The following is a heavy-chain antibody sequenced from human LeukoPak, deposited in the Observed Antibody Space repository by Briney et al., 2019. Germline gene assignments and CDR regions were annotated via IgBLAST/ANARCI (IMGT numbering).Heavy chain of an antibody. Sequence: GGSLSLPCPPPGSTSSTHSIHWARQPQGRGQDWVAKIIQDGNDKYYVDSVKGRIAISRNNDKKSVYLQMNSLRAEDTAVYYCARDPDPYNVGWYYFDYWGQGTLVSVSS. J-gene: IGHJ4*02. CDR3: ARDPDPYNVGWYYFDY. CDR2: IIQDGNDK. V-gene: IGHV3-7*01. D-gene: IGHD6-19*01. CDR1: GSTSSTHS.